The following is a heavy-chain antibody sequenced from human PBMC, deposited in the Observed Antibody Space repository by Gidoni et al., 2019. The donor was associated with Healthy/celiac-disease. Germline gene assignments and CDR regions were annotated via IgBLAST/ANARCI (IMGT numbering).Heavy chain of an antibody. D-gene: IGHD4-4*01. CDR1: GFTFSSYW. CDR2: IKQDGSEK. V-gene: IGHV3-7*01. CDR3: AIVLHGDLTTMDY. Sequence: EVQLVESGGGLVQHGGSRRLSCAASGFTFSSYWMSWVRQAPGNVREWVANIKQDGSEKYYVDSVKGRFTISRDNAKNSLYLQMNSLRAEDTVVYYCAIVLHGDLTTMDYWGQGTLVTVSS. J-gene: IGHJ4*02.